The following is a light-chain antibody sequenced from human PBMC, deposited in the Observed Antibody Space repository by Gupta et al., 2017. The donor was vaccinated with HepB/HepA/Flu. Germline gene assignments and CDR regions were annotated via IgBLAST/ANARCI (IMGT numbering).Light chain of an antibody. CDR1: SLRSYY. Sequence: SSELTQHPAVSVALGQTVRITCRGNSLRSYYASWYQQKPGQAPVLVIYGKNNRPSGIPDRFSGSSSGNTASLTITGAEAEDEADYYCNSRDSSGNHSVVFGGGTKLTVL. CDR3: NSRDSSGNHSVV. V-gene: IGLV3-19*01. J-gene: IGLJ2*01. CDR2: GKN.